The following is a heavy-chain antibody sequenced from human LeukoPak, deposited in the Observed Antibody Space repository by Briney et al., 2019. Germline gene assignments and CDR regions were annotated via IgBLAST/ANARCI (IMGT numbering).Heavy chain of an antibody. D-gene: IGHD6-13*01. V-gene: IGHV1-46*01. CDR2: INPSGGST. Sequence: ASVKVSCKASGYIFTSYYMHWVRQAPGQGLEWMGIINPSGGSTSYAQKFQGRVTMTRDTSTSTVYMELSSLRSEDTAVYYCAREAAAGHFDYWGQGTLVTVSS. CDR3: AREAAAGHFDY. CDR1: GYIFTSYY. J-gene: IGHJ4*02.